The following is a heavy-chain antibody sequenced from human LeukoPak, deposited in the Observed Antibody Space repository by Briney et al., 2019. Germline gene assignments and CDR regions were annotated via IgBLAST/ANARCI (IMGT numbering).Heavy chain of an antibody. D-gene: IGHD6-13*01. CDR2: INHSGRT. Sequence: SETLSLTCAVYGGSFSGYYWSWIRQPPGKGLEWIGEINHSGRTNYNPSLKSRVTISVDTSKNQFSLKLSSVTAADTAIYYCARIGAAAGDYWGQGTLVTVSS. CDR3: ARIGAAAGDY. CDR1: GGSFSGYY. J-gene: IGHJ4*02. V-gene: IGHV4-34*01.